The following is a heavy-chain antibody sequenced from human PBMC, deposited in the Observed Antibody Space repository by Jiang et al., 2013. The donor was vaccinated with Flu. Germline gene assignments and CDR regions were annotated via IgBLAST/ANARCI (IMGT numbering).Heavy chain of an antibody. CDR1: GGSFSGYY. Sequence: KPSETLSLTCAVYGGSFSGYYWSWIRQPPGKGLEWIGEINHSGSTNYNPSLKSRVTISVDTSKNQFSLKLSSVTAADTAVYYCARVQIVVVPAAFDYWGQGTLVTVSS. V-gene: IGHV4-34*01. CDR2: INHSGST. J-gene: IGHJ4*02. D-gene: IGHD2-2*01. CDR3: ARVQIVVVPAAFDY.